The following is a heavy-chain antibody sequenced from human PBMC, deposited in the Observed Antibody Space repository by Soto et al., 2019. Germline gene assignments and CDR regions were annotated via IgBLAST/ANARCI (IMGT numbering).Heavy chain of an antibody. V-gene: IGHV4-31*03. CDR3: ARAYYYDSSGYYSSDFDY. CDR2: IYYSGST. J-gene: IGHJ4*02. Sequence: SETLSLTCTVSGGSISSGGYYWSWIRQHPGKGLEWIGYIYYSGSTYYNPSLKSRVTISVDTSKNQFSLKLSSVTAADTAVYYCARAYYYDSSGYYSSDFDYWGQGTLVTVS. D-gene: IGHD3-22*01. CDR1: GGSISSGGYY.